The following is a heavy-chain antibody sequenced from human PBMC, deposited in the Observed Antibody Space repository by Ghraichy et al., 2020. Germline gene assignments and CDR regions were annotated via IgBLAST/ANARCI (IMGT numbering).Heavy chain of an antibody. CDR3: ASRTLSGSSGFDV. CDR1: GFIFRNYM. V-gene: IGHV3-48*02. CDR2: ISGSSTTI. Sequence: GGSLRLSCAASGFIFRNYMMNWVRQAPGKGLEWISYISGSSTTIYYSDSVKGRFTISRDNAKSSLYLQMSSLRDEDTAVYYCASRTLSGSSGFDVWGQGTMVTVSS. J-gene: IGHJ3*01. D-gene: IGHD6-6*01.